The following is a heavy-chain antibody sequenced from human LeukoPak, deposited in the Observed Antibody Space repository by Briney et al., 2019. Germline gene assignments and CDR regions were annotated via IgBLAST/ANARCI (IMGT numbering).Heavy chain of an antibody. J-gene: IGHJ4*02. V-gene: IGHV3-9*01. D-gene: IGHD1-26*01. CDR3: AKDRSSGSYQHFDY. CDR2: INWNSGNI. CDR1: GFTFDDYA. Sequence: ALRLSCAASGFTFDDYAMHWVRQAPGKGLEWVSGINWNSGNIGYADSVKGRFTISRDNAKNSLYLQMNSLRAEDTALYYCAKDRSSGSYQHFDYWGQGTLVTVSS.